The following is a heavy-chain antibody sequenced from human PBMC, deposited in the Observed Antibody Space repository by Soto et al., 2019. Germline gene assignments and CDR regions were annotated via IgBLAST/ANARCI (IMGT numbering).Heavy chain of an antibody. CDR1: GGSISSSNW. Sequence: SETLSLTCAVSGGSISSSNWWSWVRQPPGKGLEWIGEIYHSGSTNYNPSLKSRVTISVDKSKNQFSLKLSSVTAADTAVYYCARGGYYGSGSYYQYYYYGMDVWGQGTTVTVSS. V-gene: IGHV4-4*02. J-gene: IGHJ6*02. CDR2: IYHSGST. CDR3: ARGGYYGSGSYYQYYYYGMDV. D-gene: IGHD3-10*01.